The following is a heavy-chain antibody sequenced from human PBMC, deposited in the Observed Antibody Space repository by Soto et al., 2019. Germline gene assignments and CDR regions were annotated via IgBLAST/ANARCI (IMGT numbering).Heavy chain of an antibody. J-gene: IGHJ4*02. CDR2: IYYSGST. CDR3: ARHAVHSSGFPAY. V-gene: IGHV4-39*01. D-gene: IGHD6-19*01. Sequence: SETLSLTCTVSGGSISSSSYYWGWIRQPPGKGLEWIGSIYYSGSTYYNPSLKSRVTISVDTSKNQFSLKLSSVTAADTAVYYCARHAVHSSGFPAYRGRGTLVTVSS. CDR1: GGSISSSSYY.